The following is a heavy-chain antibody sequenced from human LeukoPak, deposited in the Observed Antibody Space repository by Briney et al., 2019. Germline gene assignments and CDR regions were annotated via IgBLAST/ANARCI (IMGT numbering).Heavy chain of an antibody. V-gene: IGHV3-21*01. Sequence: GGSLRLSCAASGFTFSSYSMNWVRQAPGRGLEWVSSISRSSTYIYYADSVKGRFTISRDNAKNSLYLQMNSLRAEDTAVYYCARRGYTYGWGWFDPWGQGTLVTVSS. CDR3: ARRGYTYGWGWFDP. CDR1: GFTFSSYS. CDR2: ISRSSTYI. D-gene: IGHD5-18*01. J-gene: IGHJ5*02.